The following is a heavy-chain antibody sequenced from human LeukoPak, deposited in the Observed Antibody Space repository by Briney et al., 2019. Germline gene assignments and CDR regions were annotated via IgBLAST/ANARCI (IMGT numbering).Heavy chain of an antibody. Sequence: SETLSLTCTVSGGSISSNTYYWGWIRQPPGKGLEWIGSIYYSGSTYYNPSLKSRVTISVDTSKNQFSLKLSSVTAADTAVYYCARLGVVVVYFDYWGQGTLVTVSS. CDR2: IYYSGST. J-gene: IGHJ4*02. CDR3: ARLGVVVVYFDY. CDR1: GGSISSNTYY. D-gene: IGHD3-22*01. V-gene: IGHV4-39*01.